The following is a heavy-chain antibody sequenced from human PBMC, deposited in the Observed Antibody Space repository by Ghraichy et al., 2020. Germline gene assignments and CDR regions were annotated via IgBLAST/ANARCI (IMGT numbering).Heavy chain of an antibody. CDR1: GYTFTSYG. CDR3: ARYSQLWLRSFDY. J-gene: IGHJ4*02. D-gene: IGHD5-18*01. V-gene: IGHV1-18*01. CDR2: ISAHNGNT. Sequence: ASVKVSCKASGYTFTSYGISWVRQATGQGLEWMGLISAHNGNTNYAQKFQGRVTMTTDTFTSTAYMELRSLRSDDTAVYYWARYSQLWLRSFDYWGQGTLVTVSS.